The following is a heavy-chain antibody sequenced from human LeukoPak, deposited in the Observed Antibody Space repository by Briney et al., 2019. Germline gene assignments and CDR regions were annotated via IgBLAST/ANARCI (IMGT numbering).Heavy chain of an antibody. CDR1: GFTVSSNY. CDR2: IYSGGST. Sequence: GGSLRLSCAASGFTVSSNYMSWVRQAPGKGLEWVSVIYSGGSTYYADSVKGRFTISRDNAGNSLYLQMNSLRDEDTAVYYCAGQSNWFDPWGQGTLVTVAS. V-gene: IGHV3-53*01. J-gene: IGHJ5*02. CDR3: AGQSNWFDP.